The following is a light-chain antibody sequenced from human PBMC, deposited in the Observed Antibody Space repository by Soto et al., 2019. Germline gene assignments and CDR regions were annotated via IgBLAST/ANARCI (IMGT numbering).Light chain of an antibody. V-gene: IGLV2-8*01. Sequence: QSVLTQPPSASGSPGQSVTISCTGTSDDVGGYNYVSWYQQHPGEAPKLMIYEVSKRPSGVPDRFSGSKSGNTASLTVSGLQAEDEADYYCISYAGSKFYVFGTGTKVTVL. J-gene: IGLJ1*01. CDR2: EVS. CDR1: SDDVGGYNY. CDR3: ISYAGSKFYV.